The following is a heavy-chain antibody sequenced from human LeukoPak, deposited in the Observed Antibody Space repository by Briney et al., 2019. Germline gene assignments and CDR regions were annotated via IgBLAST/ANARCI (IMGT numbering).Heavy chain of an antibody. CDR3: AREWLRAYYYDSSGYNTEIDY. J-gene: IGHJ4*02. CDR1: GYTFTGYY. Sequence: ASVKVSCKASGYTFTGYYMHWVRQAPGQGLDWMGRINPNSGGTNYAQKFQGRVNMTRDTYISTAYMELSRLRSDDTAVYYCAREWLRAYYYDSSGYNTEIDYWGQGPLVTVSS. D-gene: IGHD3-22*01. CDR2: INPNSGGT. V-gene: IGHV1-2*06.